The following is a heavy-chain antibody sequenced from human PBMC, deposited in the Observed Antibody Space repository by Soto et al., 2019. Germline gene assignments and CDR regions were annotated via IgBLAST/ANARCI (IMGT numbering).Heavy chain of an antibody. D-gene: IGHD2-15*01. CDR1: GYTFTTYG. Sequence: VASVKVSCKASGYTFTTYGFNWVRQAPGQGLEWMGWISPYNGDTNCAQNFQGRVTLTTDTSTSTAYMELRSLTSDDTAVYYCARTPRAQMIVLESATRFDYWGQGTLVTVSS. CDR3: ARTPRAQMIVLESATRFDY. J-gene: IGHJ4*02. CDR2: ISPYNGDT. V-gene: IGHV1-18*04.